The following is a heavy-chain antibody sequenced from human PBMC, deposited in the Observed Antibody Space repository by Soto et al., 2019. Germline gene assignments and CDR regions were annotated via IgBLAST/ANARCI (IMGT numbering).Heavy chain of an antibody. Sequence: PGGSMRLSCAASGFTFSSYAMHWVRQAPGKGLEWVAVISYDGSNKYYADSVKGRFTISRDNSKNTLYLQMNSLRAEDTAVYYCAKDQHGSSRFHWGQGTLVTVSS. CDR3: AKDQHGSSRFH. CDR1: GFTFSSYA. J-gene: IGHJ4*02. D-gene: IGHD6-13*01. V-gene: IGHV3-30*04. CDR2: ISYDGSNK.